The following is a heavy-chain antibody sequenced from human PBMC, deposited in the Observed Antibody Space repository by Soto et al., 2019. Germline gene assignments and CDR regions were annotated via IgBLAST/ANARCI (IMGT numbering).Heavy chain of an antibody. J-gene: IGHJ4*02. D-gene: IGHD1-26*01. V-gene: IGHV1-69*06. CDR1: GGTFSTYS. Sequence: QVQLVQSGAEVKEPGSSVKVSCKTSGGTFSTYSIVWVRQAPGEGLEWMGGIIPIFGTANYAQKFQDRVTMPADNSPNTAFMELSSLNSEDTAMYYCASSSGNNYGVGTNYYVDSWGQGTLVTVSS. CDR3: ASSSGNNYGVGTNYYVDS. CDR2: IIPIFGTA.